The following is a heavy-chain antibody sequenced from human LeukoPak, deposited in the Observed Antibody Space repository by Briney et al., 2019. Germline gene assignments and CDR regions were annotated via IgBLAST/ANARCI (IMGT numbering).Heavy chain of an antibody. V-gene: IGHV3-48*04. Sequence: PGGSLRLSCAASGFTFSSYSMNWVRQAPGKGLEWVSYISSSSSTIYYADSVKGRFTISRDNAKNSLYLQMNSLRAEDTAVYYCARDGRWGSSHITDYWGQGTLVTVSS. J-gene: IGHJ4*02. D-gene: IGHD6-6*01. CDR3: ARDGRWGSSHITDY. CDR1: GFTFSSYS. CDR2: ISSSSSTI.